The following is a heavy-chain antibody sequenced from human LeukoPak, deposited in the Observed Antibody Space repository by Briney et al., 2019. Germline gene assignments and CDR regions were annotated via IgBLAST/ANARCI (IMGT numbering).Heavy chain of an antibody. CDR2: IYYSGST. J-gene: IGHJ6*02. V-gene: IGHV4-39*01. Sequence: SQTLSLTCTVSGGPISSSSYYWGWIRPPPGKGLEWIGSIYYSGSTYCNPSLKSRVTISVDTSKNQLSLKLSSVTAADTAVYYCARQPRNYYGMDVWGQGTTVTVSS. CDR3: ARQPRNYYGMDV. CDR1: GGPISSSSYY.